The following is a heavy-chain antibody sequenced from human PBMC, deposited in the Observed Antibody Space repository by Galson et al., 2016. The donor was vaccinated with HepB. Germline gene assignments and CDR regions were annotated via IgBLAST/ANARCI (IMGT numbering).Heavy chain of an antibody. CDR3: AGVYCGRGSCFFDS. Sequence: SLRLSCAVSGFIVSDNYMSWVRQAPGKGLRWVASHLRMDRVYADSVKGRFTISRDNSKVYLQMDSLRVEDTGVYYCAGVYCGRGSCFFDSWGQGALVPVSS. D-gene: IGHD2-15*01. CDR1: GFIVSDNY. J-gene: IGHJ4*02. CDR2: HLRMDR. V-gene: IGHV3-53*01.